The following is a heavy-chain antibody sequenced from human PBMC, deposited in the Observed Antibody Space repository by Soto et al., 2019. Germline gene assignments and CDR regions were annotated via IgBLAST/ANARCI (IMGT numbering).Heavy chain of an antibody. CDR3: ARISKSRAGFGVVIPWYFDL. V-gene: IGHV2-70*11. CDR2: IDWDDDK. CDR1: GFSLSTSGMC. Sequence: GSGPTLVNPTQTLTLTCTFSGFSLSTSGMCVSWIRQPPGKALEWLARIDWDDDKYYSTSLKTRLTISKDTSKNQVVLTMTNMDPVDTATYYCARISKSRAGFGVVIPWYFDLWGRGTLVTVPQ. J-gene: IGHJ2*01. D-gene: IGHD3-3*01.